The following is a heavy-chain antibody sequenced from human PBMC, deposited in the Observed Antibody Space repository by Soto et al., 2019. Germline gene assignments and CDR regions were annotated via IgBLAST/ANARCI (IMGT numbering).Heavy chain of an antibody. Sequence: QVQLVQSGAEVKKPGASVKVSYKTSGYTFTTYGISWVRQAPRQGFEWMGWISANNGNTNHAQKSRGRISMTTDTSTSTAYMEVRSLRSDDTAVYYCAREGRGYEDYWGQGTLVIVSS. J-gene: IGHJ4*02. CDR2: ISANNGNT. D-gene: IGHD5-12*01. CDR1: GYTFTTYG. V-gene: IGHV1-18*01. CDR3: AREGRGYEDY.